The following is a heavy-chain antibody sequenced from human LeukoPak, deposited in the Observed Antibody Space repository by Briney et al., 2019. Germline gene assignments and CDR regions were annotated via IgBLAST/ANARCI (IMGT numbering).Heavy chain of an antibody. CDR1: GYTFTSYG. V-gene: IGHV1-18*01. J-gene: IGHJ4*02. D-gene: IGHD1-1*01. Sequence: GASVKVSCKASGYTFTSYGISWVRQAPGQGLEWMGWISAYNGNTNYAQKLQGRVTMTTDTSTSTAYMELRSLRSDDTAVYYCARDFGYNLRGDYFDYWGQGTLVTVSS. CDR3: ARDFGYNLRGDYFDY. CDR2: ISAYNGNT.